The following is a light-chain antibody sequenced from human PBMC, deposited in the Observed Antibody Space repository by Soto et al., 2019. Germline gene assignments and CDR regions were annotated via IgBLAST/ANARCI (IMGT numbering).Light chain of an antibody. CDR2: STS. CDR3: AAWDDRLDVYV. J-gene: IGLJ1*01. Sequence: QSVLTQPPSASGTPGQIVAISCSGSSSNIGSNTVTWYQQLPGTAPKLLIYSTSQRSSGVPGRFSGSKSGASASLSISGLQSEDEADYYSAAWDDRLDVYVLGTGTKVTVL. V-gene: IGLV1-44*01. CDR1: SSNIGSNT.